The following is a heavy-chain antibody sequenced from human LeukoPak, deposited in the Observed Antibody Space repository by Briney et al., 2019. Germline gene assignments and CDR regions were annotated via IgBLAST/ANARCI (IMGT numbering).Heavy chain of an antibody. D-gene: IGHD3-10*01. Sequence: GGSLRLSCVASGFXFSSYAISWVRQAPGHGLEWISAMNGSGGSTYYAHSVKGRFTISRDNSKNTLYLQMNRLRAEDTAVYYCAKAALGLLWFGELLTSFDYWGQGTLVTVSS. CDR2: MNGSGGST. CDR1: GFXFSSYA. CDR3: AKAALGLLWFGELLTSFDY. V-gene: IGHV3-23*01. J-gene: IGHJ4*02.